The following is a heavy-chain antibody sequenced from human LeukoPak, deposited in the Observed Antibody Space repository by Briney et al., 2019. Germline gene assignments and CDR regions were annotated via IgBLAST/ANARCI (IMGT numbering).Heavy chain of an antibody. Sequence: GASVKVSCRASGYTFTSHYMHGVRQAPGQGLEWMGVINPSVGSTSYPQKFQGRVTMGRDTSTITVYMELSSLKSEDTAVYYCAAPGASGFVGNFWSGPLDFWGQGALVTVSS. CDR1: GYTFTSHY. V-gene: IGHV1-46*01. CDR2: INPSVGST. CDR3: AAPGASGFVGNFWSGPLDF. D-gene: IGHD3-3*01. J-gene: IGHJ4*02.